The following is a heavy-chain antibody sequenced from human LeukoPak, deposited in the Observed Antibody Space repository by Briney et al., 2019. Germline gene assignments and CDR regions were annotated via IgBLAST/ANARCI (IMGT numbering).Heavy chain of an antibody. V-gene: IGHV1-18*01. CDR1: GYTFTSYD. CDR2: ISAYNGNT. J-gene: IGHJ4*02. D-gene: IGHD6-6*01. CDR3: ARVRPRSSPLDY. Sequence: ASVKVSCKASGYTFTSYDISWVRQAPGQGLEWMGWISAYNGNTNYAQKLQGRVTMTTGTSTSTAYMELRSLRSDDTAVYYCARVRPRSSPLDYWGQGTLVTVSS.